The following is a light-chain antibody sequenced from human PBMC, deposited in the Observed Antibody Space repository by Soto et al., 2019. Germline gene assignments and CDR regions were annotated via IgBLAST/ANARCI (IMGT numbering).Light chain of an antibody. V-gene: IGKV1-33*01. CDR3: QKCDYLPI. J-gene: IGKJ3*01. Sequence: DLQMTQSPSSLSASVGDRVTITCQASHDITSYLSWYQHKPGKAPKLLTYDASILEAGVPSRFSGSGSGTDFTFTISSLQPEDVATYYCQKCDYLPIFGPGTTVDFK. CDR1: HDITSY. CDR2: DAS.